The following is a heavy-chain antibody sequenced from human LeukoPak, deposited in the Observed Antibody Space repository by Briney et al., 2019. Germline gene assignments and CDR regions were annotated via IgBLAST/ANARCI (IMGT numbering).Heavy chain of an antibody. J-gene: IGHJ6*03. Sequence: ASVKVSCKASGYTFTSYGISWVRQATGQGLEWMGWMNPNSGNTGYAQKFQGRVTITRNTSISTAYMELSSLRSEDTAVYYCARVRPRRAPRPYYYYYYMDVWGKGTTVTVSS. V-gene: IGHV1-8*03. CDR2: MNPNSGNT. CDR3: ARVRPRRAPRPYYYYYYMDV. CDR1: GYTFTSYG.